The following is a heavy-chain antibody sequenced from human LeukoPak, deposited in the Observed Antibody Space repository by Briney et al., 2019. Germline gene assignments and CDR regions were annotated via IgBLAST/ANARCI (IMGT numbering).Heavy chain of an antibody. CDR2: IYNSEST. V-gene: IGHV4-4*07. J-gene: IGHJ4*02. CDR1: GASISTDY. CDR3: AKASRAYCSSTYCSLYYFDY. Sequence: SETLSLTCTVSGASISTDYWSWLRQPAGKGLEWIGRIYNSESTNFNPSLRSRVTVSVDTSKNQFSLKLTSVTAADTGVYYCAKASRAYCSSTYCSLYYFDYWGQGTLVTVSS. D-gene: IGHD2-15*01.